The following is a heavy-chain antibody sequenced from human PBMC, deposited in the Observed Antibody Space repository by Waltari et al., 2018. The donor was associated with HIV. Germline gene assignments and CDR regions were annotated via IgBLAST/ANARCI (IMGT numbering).Heavy chain of an antibody. J-gene: IGHJ4*02. V-gene: IGHV4-39*01. CDR3: ARRAVTSFDY. D-gene: IGHD4-4*01. Sequence: QLQLQESGPGLVKPSETLSLTCTVSGGSISSSSYYWGWIRQPPGKGLEWIGSIYYSGSTDYNPSLKSRVTISVDTSKNQFSLKLSSVTAADTAVYYCARRAVTSFDYWGQGTLVTVSS. CDR2: IYYSGST. CDR1: GGSISSSSYY.